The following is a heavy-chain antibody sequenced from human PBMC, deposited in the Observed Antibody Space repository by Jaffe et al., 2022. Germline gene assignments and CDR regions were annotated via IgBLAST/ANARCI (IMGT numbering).Heavy chain of an antibody. CDR2: ISSSSSYI. V-gene: IGHV3-21*01. J-gene: IGHJ6*03. CDR1: GFTFSSYS. D-gene: IGHD5-12*01. CDR3: ARVGYRHSGYDWGAIDYYYMDV. Sequence: EVQLVESGGGLVKPGGSLRLSCAASGFTFSSYSMNWVRQAPGKGLEWVSSISSSSSYIYYADSVKGRFTISRDNAKNSLYLQMNSLRAEDTAVYYCARVGYRHSGYDWGAIDYYYMDVWGKGTTVTVSS.